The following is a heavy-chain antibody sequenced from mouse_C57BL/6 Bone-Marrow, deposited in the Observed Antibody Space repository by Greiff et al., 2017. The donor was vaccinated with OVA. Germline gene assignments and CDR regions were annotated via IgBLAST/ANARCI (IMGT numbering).Heavy chain of an antibody. CDR3: ARPSSSYDWYVDV. D-gene: IGHD1-1*01. Sequence: EVMLVESGGGLVQPGGSLKLSCAASGFTFSDYYMYWVRQTPEKRLEWVAYISNGGGSTYYPDTVKGRFTISRDNAKNTLYLQMSRLKSEDTAMYYCARPSSSYDWYVDVWGTGTTVTVSS. V-gene: IGHV5-12*01. J-gene: IGHJ1*03. CDR2: ISNGGGST. CDR1: GFTFSDYY.